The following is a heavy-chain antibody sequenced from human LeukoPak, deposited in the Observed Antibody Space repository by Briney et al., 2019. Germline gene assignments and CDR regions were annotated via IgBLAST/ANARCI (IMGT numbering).Heavy chain of an antibody. CDR2: INWNGGST. D-gene: IGHD5-24*01. CDR3: AKDRGWLQEGFDF. V-gene: IGHV3-20*04. J-gene: IGHJ4*02. Sequence: GGTLRLSCAASGFTFDDYGMRWVRQAPGKGLEWVSGINWNGGSTGYADSVKGRFTISRDNAKNSLYLQMNSLRAEDTAVYYCAKDRGWLQEGFDFWGQGTLVTVSS. CDR1: GFTFDDYG.